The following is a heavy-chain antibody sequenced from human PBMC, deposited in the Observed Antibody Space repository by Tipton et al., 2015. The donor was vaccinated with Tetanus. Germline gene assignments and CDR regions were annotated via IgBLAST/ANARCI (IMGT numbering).Heavy chain of an antibody. D-gene: IGHD6-13*01. V-gene: IGHV4-34*01. CDR3: ARGRQRLVPAGFDL. J-gene: IGHJ5*02. CDR2: INHTGST. CDR1: DGSFSAYY. Sequence: LRLSCDVYDGSFSAYYWTWIRQPPGKGPEWIGEINHTGSTNYNPSLRRRVTISIGTSNNQFSLKLNSVTAADSAVYYCARGRQRLVPAGFDLWGQGTLVTVSS.